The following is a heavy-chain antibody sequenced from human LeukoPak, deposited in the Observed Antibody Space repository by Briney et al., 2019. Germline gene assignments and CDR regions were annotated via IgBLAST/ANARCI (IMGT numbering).Heavy chain of an antibody. Sequence: GGSLRLSCAASGFTFSSYWMSWVRQAPGKGLEWVANIKQDGSEKYYVDSVKGRFTISRDNAKNSLYLQMNSLRAEDTAVYYCARVVGYDIAARPDQSYYFDYWGQGTLVTVSS. D-gene: IGHD6-6*01. J-gene: IGHJ4*02. CDR3: ARVVGYDIAARPDQSYYFDY. CDR1: GFTFSSYW. CDR2: IKQDGSEK. V-gene: IGHV3-7*01.